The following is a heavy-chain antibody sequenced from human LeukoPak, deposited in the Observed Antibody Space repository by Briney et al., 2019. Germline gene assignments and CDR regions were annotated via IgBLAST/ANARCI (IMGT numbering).Heavy chain of an antibody. CDR2: INPNSGGT. V-gene: IGHV1-2*04. J-gene: IGHJ5*02. CDR1: GYTFSNFD. CDR3: ARSGQPGNWFDP. Sequence: ASVKVSCKASGYTFSNFDVNWVRQATGQGLEWMGWINPNSGGTNYAQKFQGWVTMTRDTSISTAYMELSRLRSDDTAVYYCARSGQPGNWFDPWGQGTLVTVSS. D-gene: IGHD1-14*01.